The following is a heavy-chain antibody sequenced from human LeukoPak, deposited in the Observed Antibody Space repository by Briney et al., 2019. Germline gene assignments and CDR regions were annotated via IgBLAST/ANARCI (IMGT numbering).Heavy chain of an antibody. CDR2: IDRDDDK. V-gene: IGHV2-70*01. CDR3: DGIRDGYYDAFDI. Sequence: SIPTLVNPTQTLTLTCTFSGFSLSTSGMCVSWIRQPPGKALEWLALIDRDDDKYYSTSLKTRLTISKDTSKNQVVLTMTNMDPVDFFFQAEDGIRDGYYDAFDIWGQGTMVTVSS. D-gene: IGHD5-24*01. CDR1: GFSLSTSGMC. J-gene: IGHJ3*02.